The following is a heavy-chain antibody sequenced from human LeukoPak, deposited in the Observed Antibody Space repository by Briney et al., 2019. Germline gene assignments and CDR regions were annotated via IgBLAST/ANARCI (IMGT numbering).Heavy chain of an antibody. V-gene: IGHV1-18*01. D-gene: IGHD3-22*01. CDR2: ISAYNGNT. CDR3: AVDDSSGYLFY. Sequence: ASVKFSCKASGYTFTSYGISWVRQAPGQGLEWMGWISAYNGNTNYAQKLQGRVTMTTDTSTSTAYMELRSLRSDDTAVYYCAVDDSSGYLFYWGQGTLVTVSS. CDR1: GYTFTSYG. J-gene: IGHJ4*02.